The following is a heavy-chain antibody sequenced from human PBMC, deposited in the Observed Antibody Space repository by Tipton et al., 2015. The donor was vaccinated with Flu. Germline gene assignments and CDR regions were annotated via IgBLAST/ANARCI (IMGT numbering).Heavy chain of an antibody. CDR3: AKDGWDTSGWYPFDY. CDR2: MFHSGSA. D-gene: IGHD6-19*01. Sequence: TLSLTCAVSGYSISSVYYWGWILQPPGKGLEWIGSMFHSGSAYYNPSLMGRVTISVDTSKNHLSLRLTSVTAADTAVYYCAKDGWDTSGWYPFDYWGQGTLVTVSA. CDR1: GYSISSVYY. V-gene: IGHV4-38-2*02. J-gene: IGHJ4*02.